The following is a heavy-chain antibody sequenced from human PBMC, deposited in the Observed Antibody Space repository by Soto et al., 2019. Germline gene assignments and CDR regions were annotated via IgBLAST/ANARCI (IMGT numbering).Heavy chain of an antibody. D-gene: IGHD3-10*01. V-gene: IGHV1-8*01. CDR3: ARGPHRITMVRGVRIDY. CDR1: GYTFTSYD. Sequence: ASVKVSCKASGYTFTSYDINWVRQATGQGLEWMGWMNPNSGNTGYAQKFQGRVTMTRNTSISTAYMELSSLRSEDTAVYYCARGPHRITMVRGVRIDYWGQGTLVTVSS. CDR2: MNPNSGNT. J-gene: IGHJ4*02.